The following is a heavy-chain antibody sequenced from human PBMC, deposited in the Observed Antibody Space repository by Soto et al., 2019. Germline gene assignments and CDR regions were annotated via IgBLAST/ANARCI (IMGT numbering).Heavy chain of an antibody. D-gene: IGHD3-10*01. V-gene: IGHV4-39*07. CDR1: GGSIYSDGYY. CDR2: IYFSGTT. J-gene: IGHJ5*02. Sequence: SETLSLTCTVSGGSIYSDGYYWGWIRQPPGKGLEWIGNIYFSGTTYYNQSLNSRVTISVDRSKNQFSLKLSSVTAADTAVYYCARGLGPWGQGTLVTVSS. CDR3: ARGLGP.